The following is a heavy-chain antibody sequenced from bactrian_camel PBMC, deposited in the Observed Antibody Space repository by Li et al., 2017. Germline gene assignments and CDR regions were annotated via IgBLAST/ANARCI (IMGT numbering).Heavy chain of an antibody. Sequence: HVQLVESGGGSVQAGGSLRLSCAASGDTVSSYCMAWFRQAPGKEREGVATMNSYGGRSYADSVKGRFTISRDNAKITLYLQMDSLKPEDTATYYCAADLVTDEPSLVEREYYYWGQGTQVTVS. D-gene: IGHD1*01. CDR1: GDTVSSYC. V-gene: IGHV3S26*01. CDR3: AADLVTDEPSLVEREYYY. J-gene: IGHJ4*01. CDR2: MNSYGGR.